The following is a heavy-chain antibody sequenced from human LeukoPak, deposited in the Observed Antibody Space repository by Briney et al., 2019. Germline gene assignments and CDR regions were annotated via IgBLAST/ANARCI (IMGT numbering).Heavy chain of an antibody. D-gene: IGHD6-13*01. CDR3: AREYSSSGGDWFDR. CDR1: GYTFTSYG. Sequence: ASVKVSCKASGYTFTSYGISWVRQAPGQGLEWMGWISAYNGNTNYAQKLQGRVTMTTDTSASTAYMELRSLRSDDTAVYYCAREYSSSGGDWFDRWGEGTLVTVSS. V-gene: IGHV1-18*01. CDR2: ISAYNGNT. J-gene: IGHJ5*02.